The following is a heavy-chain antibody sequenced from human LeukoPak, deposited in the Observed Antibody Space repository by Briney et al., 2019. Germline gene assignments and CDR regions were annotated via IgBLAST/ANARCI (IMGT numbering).Heavy chain of an antibody. CDR3: ARDLAHDYYDSSYAAFDV. CDR2: IGAYSTNT. V-gene: IGHV1-18*01. J-gene: IGHJ3*01. Sequence: ASVKVSCKASGYTFASYGVSWLRQAPGQGLEWLGWIGAYSTNTLYAQSLQGRVTMTADTLTKTAYMDLRSLRSDDTAMYYCARDLAHDYYDSSYAAFDVWGQGTMVTVSS. CDR1: GYTFASYG. D-gene: IGHD3-22*01.